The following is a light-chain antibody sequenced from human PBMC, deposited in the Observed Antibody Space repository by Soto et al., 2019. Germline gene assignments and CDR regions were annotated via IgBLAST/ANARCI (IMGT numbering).Light chain of an antibody. CDR2: DAS. J-gene: IGKJ1*01. CDR3: QHYNSYLEA. CDR1: QSVTSY. V-gene: IGKV3-11*01. Sequence: EVVLTQSPATLSLSPGERATLSCRASQSVTSYLAWYQQRPGQAPRLLIYDASRRATGIPARFSGSGSGADFTLTISSLQPDDFATYYCQHYNSYLEAFGQGTKVDIK.